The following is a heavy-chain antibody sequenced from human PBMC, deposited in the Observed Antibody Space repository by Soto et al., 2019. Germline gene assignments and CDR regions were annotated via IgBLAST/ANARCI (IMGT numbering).Heavy chain of an antibody. D-gene: IGHD3-9*01. Sequence: QVQLQESGPGLVKPSETLSLTCTVSGGSISSYYWSWIRQTPGKGLEWIGYIFYFGSTNYNPSLKRRVTLSIDTSKNQLSLKLSSVTAADTAVYYCARHSPDFDWLSQFDYWGQGTLVTVSS. CDR1: GGSISSYY. CDR2: IFYFGST. CDR3: ARHSPDFDWLSQFDY. J-gene: IGHJ4*02. V-gene: IGHV4-59*08.